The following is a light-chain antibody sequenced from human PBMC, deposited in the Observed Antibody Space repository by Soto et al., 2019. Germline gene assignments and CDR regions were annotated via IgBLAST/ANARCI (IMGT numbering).Light chain of an antibody. Sequence: AIQMTQSPSSLSASVGDRVTITCRASQGIGNELGWYQQRPGKAPKLLIYATSNLQSGVPSRFSGSGSGTDFTLTISSLQPEDFATYYCLQDYKYPRTFGQGTEMEIQ. CDR1: QGIGNE. CDR3: LQDYKYPRT. V-gene: IGKV1-6*01. CDR2: ATS. J-gene: IGKJ1*01.